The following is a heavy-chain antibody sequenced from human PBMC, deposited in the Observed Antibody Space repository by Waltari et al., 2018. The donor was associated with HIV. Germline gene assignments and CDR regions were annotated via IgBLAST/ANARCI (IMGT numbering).Heavy chain of an antibody. V-gene: IGHV4-34*02. J-gene: IGHJ4*02. Sequence: QVQLQQWGAGLLKPSETLSLTCAVYGDSLSHYYWSWLRQPPGKGLEWIGEIDQRGRTKCSPSLKSRLTISVDTSKKQISLRLRSVTAADTAVYYCARPVDCSSTTCTGPFHVWGQGTLVTVSS. CDR1: GDSLSHYY. D-gene: IGHD2-2*01. CDR2: IDQRGRT. CDR3: ARPVDCSSTTCTGPFHV.